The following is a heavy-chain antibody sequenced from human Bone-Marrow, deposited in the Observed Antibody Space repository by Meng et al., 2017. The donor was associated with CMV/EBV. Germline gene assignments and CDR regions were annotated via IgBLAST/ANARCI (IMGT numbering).Heavy chain of an antibody. CDR1: GFTFSSYA. Sequence: LSLTCAASGFTFSSYAMSWVRQAPGKGLEWVSAISGSGGSTYYAASVKGRFTISRDNSQNTLYLQMSRLRAEDTAVNYCAKLQVPELFDSWGQGALVTVSS. CDR2: ISGSGGST. V-gene: IGHV3-23*01. CDR3: AKLQVPELFDS. D-gene: IGHD1-1*01. J-gene: IGHJ4*02.